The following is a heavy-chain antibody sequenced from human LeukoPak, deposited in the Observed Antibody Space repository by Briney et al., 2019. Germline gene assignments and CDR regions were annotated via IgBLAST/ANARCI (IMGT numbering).Heavy chain of an antibody. J-gene: IGHJ3*02. CDR3: AKHFWAIVGPVLNAFDI. D-gene: IGHD1-26*01. Sequence: PGGSLRLSCAASGFTFSSYAMSWVRQAPGKGLEWVSAISGGGDNTYYADSVKGRFTISRDNSKNTLYLQMNSLRAEDTAVYYCAKHFWAIVGPVLNAFDIWGQGTMVTVSS. CDR2: ISGGGDNT. CDR1: GFTFSSYA. V-gene: IGHV3-23*01.